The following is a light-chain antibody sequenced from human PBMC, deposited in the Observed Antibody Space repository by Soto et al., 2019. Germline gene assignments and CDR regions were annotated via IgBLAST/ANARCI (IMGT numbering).Light chain of an antibody. CDR1: QDISNH. CDR2: DAS. V-gene: IGKV1-33*01. CDR3: QKHDGVPL. J-gene: IGKJ3*01. Sequence: DIQLTQSPSSLSASVGDRVTITCQASQDISNHLNWYQQKPGKAPNLLIYDASDLETGVPSRFSGGGSGTVFSFTINSLQPEDMATYYCQKHDGVPLFGPGTKVEI.